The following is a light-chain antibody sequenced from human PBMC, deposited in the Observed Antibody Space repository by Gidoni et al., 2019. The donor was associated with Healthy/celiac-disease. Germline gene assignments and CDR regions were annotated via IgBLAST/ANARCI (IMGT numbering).Light chain of an antibody. CDR3: MQDLQTPLT. CDR1: QSLLHSNVYNY. CDR2: LGS. Sequence: DIVMTQSPLSLPVTPGEPASISCRSSQSLLHSNVYNYLDWYLQKPGQSPQLLIYLGSNRASGVPDRFSGSGSGTDFTLKISRVEAEDVGVYYCMQDLQTPLTFXHXTKVDIK. V-gene: IGKV2-28*01. J-gene: IGKJ3*01.